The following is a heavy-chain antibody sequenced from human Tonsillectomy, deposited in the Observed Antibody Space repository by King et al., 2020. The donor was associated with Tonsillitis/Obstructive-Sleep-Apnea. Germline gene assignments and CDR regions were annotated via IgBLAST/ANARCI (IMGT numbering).Heavy chain of an antibody. Sequence: VQLQESGPGLVKPSETLSLTCTVSGGSISSYYWSWIRQPPGKGLEWIGYIYYSGSTNYNPSLKSRVTISVDTSKNQFSLKLSSVTAADTAVYYCARHRLTTDSPYYYYYYGMDVWGQGTTVTVSS. J-gene: IGHJ6*02. V-gene: IGHV4-59*08. CDR2: IYYSGST. CDR3: ARHRLTTDSPYYYYYYGMDV. D-gene: IGHD1-1*01. CDR1: GGSISSYY.